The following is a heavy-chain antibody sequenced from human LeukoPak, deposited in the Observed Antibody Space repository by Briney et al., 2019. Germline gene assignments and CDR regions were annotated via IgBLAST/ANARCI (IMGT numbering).Heavy chain of an antibody. J-gene: IGHJ3*02. CDR3: AREFPVSEYCSSTSCYDAFDI. CDR1: GFTFDDYA. CDR2: ISWNSGSI. Sequence: GGSLRLSCAASGFTFDDYAMHWVRQAPGKGLEWVSGISWNSGSIGYADSVKGRFTISRDNAKNSLYLQMNSLRAEDTAVYYCAREFPVSEYCSSTSCYDAFDIWGQGTMVTVSS. D-gene: IGHD2-2*01. V-gene: IGHV3-9*01.